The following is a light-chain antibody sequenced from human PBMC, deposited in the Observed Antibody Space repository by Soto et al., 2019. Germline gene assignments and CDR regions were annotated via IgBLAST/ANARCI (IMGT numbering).Light chain of an antibody. CDR3: SSYAGSNVV. V-gene: IGLV2-11*01. CDR1: SSDVGGYNY. J-gene: IGLJ2*01. Sequence: QSVLTQPRSVSGSPGQSVTISCTGTSSDVGGYNYVSWYQQHPGKAPKLMIYDVSKRPSGVPDRFSGSKSGNTASLTISGLQAEDEADYYCSSYAGSNVVFGGGTKLTVL. CDR2: DVS.